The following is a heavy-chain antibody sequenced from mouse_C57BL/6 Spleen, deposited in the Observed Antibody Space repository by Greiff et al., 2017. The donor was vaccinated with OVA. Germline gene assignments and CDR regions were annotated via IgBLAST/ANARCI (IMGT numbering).Heavy chain of an antibody. D-gene: IGHD1-1*01. Sequence: EVQLQQSGAELMKPGASVKLSCTASGFNIKDYYMHWVKQRTEQGLEWIGRIDPEDGETKYAPKFQGKATITADTSSNTAYLQLSSLTSEDTAVYYCATYYYGSSYWFAYWGQGTLVTVSA. CDR3: ATYYYGSSYWFAY. J-gene: IGHJ3*01. CDR2: IDPEDGET. V-gene: IGHV14-2*01. CDR1: GFNIKDYY.